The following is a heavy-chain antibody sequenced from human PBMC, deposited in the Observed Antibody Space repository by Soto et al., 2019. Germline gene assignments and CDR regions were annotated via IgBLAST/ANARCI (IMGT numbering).Heavy chain of an antibody. CDR3: ASTRDRGATTGPFDY. CDR2: IIPIFGTA. CDR1: GGTFRSYA. V-gene: IGHV1-69*13. Sequence: ASVQVSCKASGGTFRSYAISWVRQAPGQGLEWMGGIIPIFGTANYAQKFQGRVTITADESTSTAYMERSSLRSDDTDVYYCASTRDRGATTGPFDYWRQGTLVTVSS. D-gene: IGHD5-12*01. J-gene: IGHJ4*02.